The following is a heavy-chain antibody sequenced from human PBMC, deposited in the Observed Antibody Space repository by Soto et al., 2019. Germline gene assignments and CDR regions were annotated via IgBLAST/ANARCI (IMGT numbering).Heavy chain of an antibody. CDR1: GFTFSSYG. D-gene: IGHD6-19*01. CDR2: IWYDGSNK. Sequence: QVQLVESGGGVVQPGRSLRLSCAASGFTFSSYGMHWVRQAPGKGLEWVAVIWYDGSNKYYADSVKGRFTISRDNSKNTLYLQMNSLRAEDTAVYYCARDHLTYSSGSFYGMDVWGQGTTVTVSS. V-gene: IGHV3-33*01. J-gene: IGHJ6*02. CDR3: ARDHLTYSSGSFYGMDV.